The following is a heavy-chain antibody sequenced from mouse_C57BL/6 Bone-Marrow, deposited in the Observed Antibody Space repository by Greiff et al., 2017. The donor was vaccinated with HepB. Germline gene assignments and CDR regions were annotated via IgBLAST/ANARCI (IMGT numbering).Heavy chain of an antibody. Sequence: VQRVESGAELVRPGTSVKVSCKASGYAFTNYLIEWVKQRPGQGLEWIGVINPGSGGTNYNEKFKGKATLTADKSSSTAYMQLSSLTSEDSAVYVCARMNWDVEFAYWGQGTLVTVSA. V-gene: IGHV1-54*01. D-gene: IGHD4-1*01. CDR1: GYAFTNYL. CDR2: INPGSGGT. CDR3: ARMNWDVEFAY. J-gene: IGHJ3*01.